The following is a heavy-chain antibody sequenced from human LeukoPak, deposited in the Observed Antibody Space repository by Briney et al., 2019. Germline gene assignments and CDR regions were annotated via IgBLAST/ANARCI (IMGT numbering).Heavy chain of an antibody. CDR1: GFTFSSYA. CDR3: AKDERTSGYYPDLFDY. J-gene: IGHJ4*02. Sequence: GGSLRLSCAASGFTFSSYAMSWVRQAPGKGLEWVSAISGSGGSTYYADSVKGRFTISRDNPKNTLYLQMNSLRAEDTAVYYCAKDERTSGYYPDLFDYWGQGTLVTVSS. D-gene: IGHD3-22*01. V-gene: IGHV3-23*01. CDR2: ISGSGGST.